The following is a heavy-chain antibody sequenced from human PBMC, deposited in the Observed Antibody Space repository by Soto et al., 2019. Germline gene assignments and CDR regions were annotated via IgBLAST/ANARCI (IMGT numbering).Heavy chain of an antibody. J-gene: IGHJ4*02. V-gene: IGHV3-9*01. D-gene: IGHD3-3*01. CDR1: GFTFDDYA. Sequence: GGSLRLSCAASGFTFDDYAMHWVRQAPGKGLEWVSGISGDSSSIGYADSVKGRFTISRDNAKNTLYLQMNSLRAEDTAVYYCARECGYNFWSGYCNWGQGTLVTVSS. CDR2: ISGDSSSI. CDR3: ARECGYNFWSGYCN.